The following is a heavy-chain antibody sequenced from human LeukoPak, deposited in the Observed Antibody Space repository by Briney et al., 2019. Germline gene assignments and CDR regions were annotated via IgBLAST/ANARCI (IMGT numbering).Heavy chain of an antibody. D-gene: IGHD3-10*01. CDR3: ARAGWIITSGIDY. V-gene: IGHV4-38-2*01. J-gene: IGHJ4*02. Sequence: SETLSLTCGVSGYSISRGYYWAWIRQPPGEGLEWIGTIYHTGSTYYTPSLGRRVTISVDTSKNEFSLNLNSVTAADTAVYYCARAGWIITSGIDYWGQGALVTVSS. CDR2: IYHTGST. CDR1: GYSISRGYY.